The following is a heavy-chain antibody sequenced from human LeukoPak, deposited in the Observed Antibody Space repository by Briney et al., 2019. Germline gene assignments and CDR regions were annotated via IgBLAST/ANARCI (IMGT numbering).Heavy chain of an antibody. CDR1: GDSVSSKSVS. J-gene: IGHJ4*02. V-gene: IGHV6-1*01. CDR3: VRDFNWAFDY. D-gene: IGHD7-27*01. Sequence: SQTLSLTCAISGDSVSSKSVSWNWIRQSPSRGLEYLGRTRYRSTWNTLYSSSVQGRVTINADTSRNQVSLRLNSVTPEDTALYYCVRDFNWAFDYWGQGTLVTVSS. CDR2: TRYRSTWNT.